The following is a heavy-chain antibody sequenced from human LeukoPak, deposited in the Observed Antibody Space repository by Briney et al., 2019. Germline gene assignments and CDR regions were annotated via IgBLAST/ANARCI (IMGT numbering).Heavy chain of an antibody. CDR3: ARTMIVVFYYFDY. V-gene: IGHV4-59*12. CDR1: DGSINSFY. J-gene: IGHJ4*02. Sequence: PSETLSLTCTVSDGSINSFYWSWIRQPPGKGLEWIGYIYYSGSTNYNPSLKSRVTISVDTSKNQFSLKLSSVTAADTAVYYCARTMIVVFYYFDYWGQGTLVTVSS. CDR2: IYYSGST. D-gene: IGHD3-22*01.